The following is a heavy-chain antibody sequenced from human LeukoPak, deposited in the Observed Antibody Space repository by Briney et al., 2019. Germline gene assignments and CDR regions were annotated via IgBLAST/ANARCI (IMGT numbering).Heavy chain of an antibody. CDR2: INHSGST. D-gene: IGHD3-10*01. CDR1: GGSFSGYY. V-gene: IGHV4-34*01. J-gene: IGHJ4*02. CDR3: ARGRYYYGSGSYSDQ. Sequence: SETLSLTCAVYGGSFSGYYWSWIRQPPGKGLEWIGEINHSGSTNYNPSLKSRVTISVDSSKNQFSLKLSSVTAADTAVYYCARGRYYYGSGSYSDQGGQETLVSVPS.